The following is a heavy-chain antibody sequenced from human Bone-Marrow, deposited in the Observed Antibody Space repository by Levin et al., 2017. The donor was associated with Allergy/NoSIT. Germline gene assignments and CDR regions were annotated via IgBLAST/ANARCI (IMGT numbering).Heavy chain of an antibody. V-gene: IGHV3-30*04. CDR3: ARELHLNIVVVPAATVKYYYYGMDV. CDR2: ISYDGSNK. D-gene: IGHD2-2*01. Sequence: GGSLRLSCAASGFTFSSYAMHWVRQAPGKGLEWVAVISYDGSNKYYADSVKGRFTISRDNSKNTLYLQMNSLRAEDTAVYYCARELHLNIVVVPAATVKYYYYGMDVWGQGTTVTVSS. CDR1: GFTFSSYA. J-gene: IGHJ6*02.